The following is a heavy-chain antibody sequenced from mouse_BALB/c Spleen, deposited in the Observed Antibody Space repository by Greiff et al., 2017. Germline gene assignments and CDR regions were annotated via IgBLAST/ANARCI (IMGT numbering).Heavy chain of an antibody. J-gene: IGHJ2*01. CDR2: IDPENGDT. CDR3: NANWDGIDY. D-gene: IGHD4-1*01. V-gene: IGHV14-4*02. CDR1: GFNIKDYY. Sequence: EVQLQESGAELVRSGASVKLSCTASGFNIKDYYMHWVKQRPEQGLEWIGWIDPENGDTEYAPKFQGKATMTADTSSNTAYLQLSSLTSEDTAVYYCNANWDGIDYWGQGTTLTVSS.